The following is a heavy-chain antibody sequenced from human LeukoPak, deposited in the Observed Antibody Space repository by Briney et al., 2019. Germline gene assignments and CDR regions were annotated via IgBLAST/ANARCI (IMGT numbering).Heavy chain of an antibody. J-gene: IGHJ4*02. CDR1: GFTFSSYA. D-gene: IGHD5-24*01. CDR2: ISGSGGST. Sequence: GGSLRLSCAASGFTFSSYAMSWVRQAPGKGLEWVSAISGSGGSTYYADSVKGRFTISRDNSKNTLYLQMNSLRAEDTDVYYCAREKEMATILAYWGQGTLVTVSS. V-gene: IGHV3-23*01. CDR3: AREKEMATILAY.